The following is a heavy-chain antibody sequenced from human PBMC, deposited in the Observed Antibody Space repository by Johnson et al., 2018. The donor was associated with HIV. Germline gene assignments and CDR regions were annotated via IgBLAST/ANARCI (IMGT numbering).Heavy chain of an antibody. CDR1: GFTFSTYA. J-gene: IGHJ3*02. CDR3: ARARYTSDWYLYDAFDI. CDR2: VSSNGGKT. Sequence: VQLVESGGGVVQPGRSLRLSCAASGFTFSTYAMHWVRQAPGKGLEYVSGVSSNGGKTYYANSVKGRFTISRDNSKNTLYLQMGSLRTEDMAVYHCARARYTSDWYLYDAFDIWGQGTMVTVSS. V-gene: IGHV3-64*01. D-gene: IGHD6-13*01.